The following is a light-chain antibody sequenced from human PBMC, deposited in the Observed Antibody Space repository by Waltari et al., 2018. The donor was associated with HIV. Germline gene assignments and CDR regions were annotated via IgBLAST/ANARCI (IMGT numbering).Light chain of an antibody. J-gene: IGLJ2*01. CDR2: NNN. Sequence: QSVLTQPPSASGTPGQRVTFSCSGSSPNIGSNPVDWYQKLPGTAPRLLIYNNNRRPSGVPDRFAGAKSGTSASLAISGLQSEDEADYYCAAWDDSLNGHVLFGGGTKLTVL. CDR3: AAWDDSLNGHVL. V-gene: IGLV1-44*01. CDR1: SPNIGSNP.